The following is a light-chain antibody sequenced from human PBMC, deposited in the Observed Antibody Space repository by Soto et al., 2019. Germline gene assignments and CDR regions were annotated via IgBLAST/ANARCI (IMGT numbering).Light chain of an antibody. CDR2: EVS. J-gene: IGLJ1*01. V-gene: IGLV2-14*01. CDR3: AAWDDSHNVLYV. CDR1: SSDVGGYNY. Sequence: QSALTQPASVSGSPGQSITISCTGTSSDVGGYNYVSWYQQHPGKAPKLMIYEVSNRPSGVPDRFAASKSGTSASLAISGLQSEDEGDYYCAAWDDSHNVLYVFGTGTKVTVL.